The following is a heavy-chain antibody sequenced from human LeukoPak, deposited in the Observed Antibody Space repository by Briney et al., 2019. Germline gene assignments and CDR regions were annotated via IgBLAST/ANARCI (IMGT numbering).Heavy chain of an antibody. V-gene: IGHV1-2*02. CDR3: ARSIAAAGSGDWFDP. CDR2: INPNSGGT. CDR1: GYTFTGYY. Sequence: ASVKVSCKASGYTFTGYYMHWVRQAPGQGLEWMGWINPNSGGTNYAQKFQGRVTMTRDTSISTAYMELSRLRSDDTAVYYCARSIAAAGSGDWFDPWGXGTLVTVSS. D-gene: IGHD6-13*01. J-gene: IGHJ5*02.